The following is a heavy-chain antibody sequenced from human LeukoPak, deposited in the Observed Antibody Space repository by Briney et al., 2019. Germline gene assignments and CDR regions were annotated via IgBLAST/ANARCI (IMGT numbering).Heavy chain of an antibody. V-gene: IGHV3-30*04. Sequence: PGGSLRLSCAASGFTFSSYAMHWVRQAPGKGLEWVAVISYDGSNKYYADSVKGRFTISRDNSKNTLYLQMNSLRAEDTAVYYCARVHRITEGIWGQGTMVTVSS. CDR2: ISYDGSNK. J-gene: IGHJ3*02. CDR3: ARVHRITEGI. D-gene: IGHD2-15*01. CDR1: GFTFSSYA.